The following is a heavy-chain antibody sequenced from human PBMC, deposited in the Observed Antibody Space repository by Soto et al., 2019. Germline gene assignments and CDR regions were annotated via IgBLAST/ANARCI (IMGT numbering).Heavy chain of an antibody. CDR1: GYTISTGGYS. CDR3: ASTRMIVAHFDY. J-gene: IGHJ4*02. V-gene: IGHV4-30-2*01. D-gene: IGHD3-22*01. Sequence: PSETLSLTCGVSGYTISTGGYSWAWLRQPPGKALEWIGHTYHSGNPYYNPSLKSRVIISVDRSKNQFSLKVSSVTAADTAVYYCASTRMIVAHFDYWGQGTLVTVSS. CDR2: TYHSGNP.